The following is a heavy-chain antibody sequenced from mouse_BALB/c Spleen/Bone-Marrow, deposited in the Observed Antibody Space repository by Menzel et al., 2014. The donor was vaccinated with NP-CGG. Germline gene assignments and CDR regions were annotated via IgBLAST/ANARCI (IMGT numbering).Heavy chain of an antibody. Sequence: VQLQQSGAELAKPGASVKMSCKASGYTFTSFWMHWVKQRPGQGLEWIGYINPSTGYTDYNQKFKDKATLTADKSSSTAYMQLSSLTSEDSAGYYCARSGGNYDYAMDYWGQGTSVTVSS. D-gene: IGHD2-1*01. CDR3: ARSGGNYDYAMDY. CDR1: GYTFTSFW. V-gene: IGHV1-7*01. J-gene: IGHJ4*01. CDR2: INPSTGYT.